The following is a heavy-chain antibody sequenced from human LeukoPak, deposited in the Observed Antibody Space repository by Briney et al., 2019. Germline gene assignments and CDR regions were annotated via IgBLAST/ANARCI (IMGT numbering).Heavy chain of an antibody. CDR3: ARDFYGGHPGFTFDY. D-gene: IGHD4-23*01. V-gene: IGHV3-48*04. CDR1: GFTFSSYS. J-gene: IGHJ4*02. Sequence: GGSLRLSCAASGFTFSSYSMNWVRQAPGKGLEWVSYISSSGSNIYYADSVKGRFTISRDTAENSLYLQMNSMRAEDTAVYYCARDFYGGHPGFTFDYWGQGTLVTVSS. CDR2: ISSSGSNI.